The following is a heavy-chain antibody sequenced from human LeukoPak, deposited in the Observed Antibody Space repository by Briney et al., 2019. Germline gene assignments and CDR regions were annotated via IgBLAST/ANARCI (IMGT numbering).Heavy chain of an antibody. Sequence: SETLSLTCAVSGYSISSGYYWGWIRQPPGKGLEWIGSIYHSGSTYYNPSLKSRVTISVDTSKNQFSLKLSSVTAADTAVYYCARGGYCSSTSCYFDSWSDPWGQGTLVTVSS. CDR3: ARGGYCSSTSCYFDSWSDP. J-gene: IGHJ5*02. V-gene: IGHV4-38-2*01. D-gene: IGHD2-2*01. CDR2: IYHSGST. CDR1: GYSISSGYY.